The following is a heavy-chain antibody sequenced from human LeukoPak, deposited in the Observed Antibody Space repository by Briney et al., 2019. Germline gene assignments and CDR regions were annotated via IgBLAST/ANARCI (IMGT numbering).Heavy chain of an antibody. D-gene: IGHD3-10*01. J-gene: IGHJ6*03. V-gene: IGHV1-18*01. CDR1: GYTFTSYG. CDR2: ISAYNGNT. CDR3: ARDHPGGLLWFGDNYYYMDV. Sequence: ASVKVSCKASGYTFTSYGISWVRQAPGQGLEWMGWISAYNGNTNYAQKLQGRVTMTTDTSTSTAYMEPRSLRSDDTAVYYCARDHPGGLLWFGDNYYYMDVWGKGTTVTISS.